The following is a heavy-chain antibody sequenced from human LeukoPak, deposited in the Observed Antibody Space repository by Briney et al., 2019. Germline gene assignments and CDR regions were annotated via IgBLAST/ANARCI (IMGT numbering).Heavy chain of an antibody. Sequence: ASVTVSCKXSGYTYTSNVINWVRQATRQGLAWMGRMNPNSGNTGYAQKFQGRVTMTRNTSISTAYMELRSLRSEDTAVYYCASACSGGSCLDYYYMDVWGKGTTVTVSS. J-gene: IGHJ6*03. V-gene: IGHV1-8*01. CDR2: MNPNSGNT. D-gene: IGHD2-15*01. CDR1: GYTYTSNV. CDR3: ASACSGGSCLDYYYMDV.